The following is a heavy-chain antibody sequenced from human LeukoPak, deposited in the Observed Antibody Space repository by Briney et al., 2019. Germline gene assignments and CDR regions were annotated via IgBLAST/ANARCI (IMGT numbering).Heavy chain of an antibody. D-gene: IGHD3-22*01. CDR3: ARPGYYYDSSGYYGYYFDY. CDR1: GFTFSSYA. V-gene: IGHV3-64*04. J-gene: IGHJ4*02. CDR2: ISSNGGST. Sequence: GGSLRLSCAASGFTFSSYAMHWVRQAPGKGLEYVSAISSNGGSTYYADSVKGRFTISRDNSKNTLYLQMNSLRAEDTAVYYCARPGYYYDSSGYYGYYFDYWGQGTLVTVSS.